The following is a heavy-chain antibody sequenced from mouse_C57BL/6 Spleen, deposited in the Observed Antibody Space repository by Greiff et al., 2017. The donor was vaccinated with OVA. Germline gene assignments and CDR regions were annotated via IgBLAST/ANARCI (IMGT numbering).Heavy chain of an antibody. J-gene: IGHJ3*01. D-gene: IGHD1-1*01. CDR3: ARGAYYGSSYFAY. V-gene: IGHV1-54*01. CDR1: GYAFTNYL. Sequence: VKLQESGAELVRPGTSVKVSCKASGYAFTNYLIEWVKQRPGQGLEWIGVINPGSGGTNYNEKFKGKATLTADKSSSTAYMQLSSLTSEDSAVYFCARGAYYGSSYFAYWGQGTLVTVSA. CDR2: INPGSGGT.